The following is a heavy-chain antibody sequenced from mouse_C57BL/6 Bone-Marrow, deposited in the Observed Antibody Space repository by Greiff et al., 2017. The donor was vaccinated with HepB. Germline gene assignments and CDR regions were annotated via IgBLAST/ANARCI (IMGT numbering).Heavy chain of an antibody. CDR2: ISDGGSYT. CDR3: ARVYYGSSYGYFDV. CDR1: GFTFSSYA. Sequence: DVQLVESGGGLVKPGGSLKLSCAASGFTFSSYAMSWVCQTPEKRLEWVATISDGGSYTYYPDNVKGRFTISRDNAKNNLYLQMRHLKSEDTAMYYCARVYYGSSYGYFDVWGTGTTVTVSS. D-gene: IGHD1-1*01. J-gene: IGHJ1*03. V-gene: IGHV5-4*01.